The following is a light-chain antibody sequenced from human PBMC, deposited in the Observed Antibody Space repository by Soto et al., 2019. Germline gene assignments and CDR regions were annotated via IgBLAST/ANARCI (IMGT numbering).Light chain of an antibody. Sequence: EIVMTQSPATLSVSPGETTTLSCRASQSVNSNLAWYQQKPGQVPRLLISDASTRAAGLPARFSGSGSGTEFNLTISSLQYEDFAVYFCQQSNSWTKTFGQGTK. V-gene: IGKV3-15*01. CDR3: QQSNSWTKT. CDR1: QSVNSN. J-gene: IGKJ1*01. CDR2: DAS.